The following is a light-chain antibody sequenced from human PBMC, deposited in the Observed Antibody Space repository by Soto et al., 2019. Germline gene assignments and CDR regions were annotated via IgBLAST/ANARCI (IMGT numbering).Light chain of an antibody. CDR2: LEGSGSY. J-gene: IGLJ3*02. V-gene: IGLV4-60*02. CDR1: SGHSSYI. Sequence: QSVLTQSSSASASLGSSVKLTCTLSSGHSSYIIAWHQQQPGKAPRYLMKLEGSGSYNKGSGVPDRFSGSSSGADRYLTISNPQFADEADYYCETWDSNTHTVFGGGTTLTVL. CDR3: ETWDSNTHTV.